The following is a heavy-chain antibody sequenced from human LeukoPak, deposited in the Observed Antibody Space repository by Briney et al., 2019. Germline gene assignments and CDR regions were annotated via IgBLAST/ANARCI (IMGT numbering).Heavy chain of an antibody. CDR3: ARGQKYRYGYTVTELGSGYFDY. D-gene: IGHD5-18*01. CDR2: IYYSGRT. J-gene: IGHJ4*02. V-gene: IGHV4-59*12. Sequence: PSETLSLTCAVYGGSFSGYYWSWIRQPPGKGLEWIGYIYYSGRTRYNPSLKSPVTISVDTSKNQFSLRLSSVTAADTAVYFCARGQKYRYGYTVTELGSGYFDYWGQGTLVTVSS. CDR1: GGSFSGYY.